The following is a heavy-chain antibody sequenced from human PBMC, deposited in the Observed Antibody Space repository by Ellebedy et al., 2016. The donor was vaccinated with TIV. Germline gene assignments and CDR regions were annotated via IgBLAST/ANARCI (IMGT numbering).Heavy chain of an antibody. J-gene: IGHJ4*02. D-gene: IGHD1-7*01. CDR2: IWYDGSNK. CDR1: GFTFSSYG. V-gene: IGHV3-33*03. CDR3: AKDLRSIKTGTTLYLNPFDY. Sequence: GGSLRLSCAASGFTFSSYGMHWVRQAPGKGLEWVAVIWYDGSNKYYADSVKGRFTISRDNAKNSLYLQMNSLRAEDTALYYCAKDLRSIKTGTTLYLNPFDYWGQGTLVTVSS.